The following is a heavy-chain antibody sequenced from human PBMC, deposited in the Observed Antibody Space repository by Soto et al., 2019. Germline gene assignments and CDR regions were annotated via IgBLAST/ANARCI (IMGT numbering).Heavy chain of an antibody. J-gene: IGHJ4*02. V-gene: IGHV3-74*01. CDR2: INTDGSTT. CDR1: GFTFSSYW. CDR3: ARDLGGRDDY. D-gene: IGHD3-16*01. Sequence: PGGSLRLSCAASGFTFSSYWMDWVRQAPGKGLVWVSRINTDGSTTTYADSVKGRFTISRDNAKNTLYLQMSSLRVEDTAVYYCARDLGGRDDYWGQGTLVTVSS.